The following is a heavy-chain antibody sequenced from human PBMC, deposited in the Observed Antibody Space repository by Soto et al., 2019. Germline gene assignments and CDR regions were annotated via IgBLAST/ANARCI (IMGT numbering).Heavy chain of an antibody. V-gene: IGHV1-18*01. J-gene: IGHJ6*02. D-gene: IGHD5-12*01. Sequence: QVQLVQSGGEVKKPGASVKVSCKASGYTFTIYGINWVRQAPGQGLEWMGWISPDNGNTNYAQKLQGRVTMTTDTSKNTAYMELRSLRSDDTAVYYCARALGYSGYAGMDVWGQGTTVTVSS. CDR2: ISPDNGNT. CDR1: GYTFTIYG. CDR3: ARALGYSGYAGMDV.